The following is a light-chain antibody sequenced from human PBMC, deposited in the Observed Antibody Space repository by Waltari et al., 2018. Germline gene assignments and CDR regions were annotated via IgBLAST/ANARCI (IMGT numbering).Light chain of an antibody. J-gene: IGLJ3*02. V-gene: IGLV2-8*01. Sequence: QSALTQPPSASGSLGQSVTISCTGTNNDVGAYQYVSWYQQYPGKAPKLLIYDVTKRPSGVSDLFSGSKSGRTASLTVSGLQPEDEAIYSCCSYAGADSLLFGGGTKLTVL. CDR1: NNDVGAYQY. CDR2: DVT. CDR3: CSYAGADSLL.